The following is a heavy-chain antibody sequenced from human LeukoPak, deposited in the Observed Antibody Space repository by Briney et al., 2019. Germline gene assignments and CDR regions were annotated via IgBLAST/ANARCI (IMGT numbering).Heavy chain of an antibody. D-gene: IGHD2-2*01. CDR2: ISGSGGST. CDR1: GFTFSSYA. Sequence: PGGSLRLYCAASGFTFSSYAMSWVRQAPGKGLEWVSAISGSGGSTYYADSVKGRFTISRDNSKNTLYLQMNSLRAEDTAVYYCAKASVGYCSSTSCLWDYWGQGTLVTVSS. V-gene: IGHV3-23*01. CDR3: AKASVGYCSSTSCLWDY. J-gene: IGHJ4*02.